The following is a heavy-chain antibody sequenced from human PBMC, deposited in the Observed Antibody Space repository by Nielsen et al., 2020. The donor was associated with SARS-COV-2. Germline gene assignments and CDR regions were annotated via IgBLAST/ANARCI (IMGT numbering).Heavy chain of an antibody. Sequence: ASVKVSCKASGYTFTGYYMHWVRRAPGQGLEWMGRINPNSGGTNYAQRFQGRVTMTRDTSISTAYMELSRLRSDDTVVYYCARGSITYSSSWPYFDYWGQGTLVTVSS. J-gene: IGHJ4*02. D-gene: IGHD6-13*01. V-gene: IGHV1-2*05. CDR3: ARGSITYSSSWPYFDY. CDR2: INPNSGGT. CDR1: GYTFTGYY.